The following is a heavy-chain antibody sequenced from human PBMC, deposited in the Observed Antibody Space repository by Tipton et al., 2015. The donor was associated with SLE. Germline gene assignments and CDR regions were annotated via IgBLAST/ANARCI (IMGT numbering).Heavy chain of an antibody. Sequence: TLSLTCTVSGGSISSYYWSWIRQPPGKGLEWIGYIYITGETDYSPSLKSRVTISVDTSKNQFSLSLRSLTAADTAVYYCVRDTKGLQRGFDLWGQGTLVTVSS. V-gene: IGHV4-4*08. CDR1: GGSISSYY. CDR3: VRDTKGLQRGFDL. CDR2: IYITGET. J-gene: IGHJ5*02.